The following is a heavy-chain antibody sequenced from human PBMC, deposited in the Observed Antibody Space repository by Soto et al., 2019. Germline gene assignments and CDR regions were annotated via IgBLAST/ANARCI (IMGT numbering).Heavy chain of an antibody. D-gene: IGHD1-20*01. J-gene: IGHJ3*02. V-gene: IGHV5-51*01. Sequence: GESLKISCKGSGYTFTAYLIGWVRQMPGKGLEWMGIIYPGDSDTRYSPSFQGQVTISAAKSITTAYLQPSTLKAPDTVMFYCATGGYSGNWKDPFYIWGPGTMVTVSS. CDR2: IYPGDSDT. CDR1: GYTFTAYL. CDR3: ATGGYSGNWKDPFYI.